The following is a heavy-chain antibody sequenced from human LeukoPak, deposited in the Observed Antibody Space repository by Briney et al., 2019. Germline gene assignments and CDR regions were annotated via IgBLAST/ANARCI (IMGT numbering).Heavy chain of an antibody. CDR2: IYPGDSDT. Sequence: GESLKISCKGSGYSFTSYWIGWVRQMPGKGLEWMGIIYPGDSDTRYSPSFQGQVTISADKSISTAYLQWGSLKASDTAMYYCARLSEDFWSGCSFFDYWGQGTLVTVSS. CDR3: ARLSEDFWSGCSFFDY. V-gene: IGHV5-51*01. J-gene: IGHJ4*02. CDR1: GYSFTSYW. D-gene: IGHD3-3*01.